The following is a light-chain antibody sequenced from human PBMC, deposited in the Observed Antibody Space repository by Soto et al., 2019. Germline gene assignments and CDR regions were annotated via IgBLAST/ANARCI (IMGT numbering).Light chain of an antibody. Sequence: DIQLTQSPSFLSASVGDRVTITCRTSQDISSYLAWYQQKPGKAPQLLISAASTLQSGVPSRFIGSGSGTEFALTISSLQPEDVATYYCQQLKSYPLSFGGGTKVEI. CDR2: AAS. V-gene: IGKV1-9*01. CDR3: QQLKSYPLS. CDR1: QDISSY. J-gene: IGKJ4*01.